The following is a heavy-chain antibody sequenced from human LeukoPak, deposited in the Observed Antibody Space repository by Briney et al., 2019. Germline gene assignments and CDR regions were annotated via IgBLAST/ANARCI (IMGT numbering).Heavy chain of an antibody. Sequence: PSETLSLTCTVSGGSISSSTYYRGWIRQPPGKGLEWIGSIYNSGSTYYNPSLKSRVTISVDTSKNQFSLKLISVTAADSAVYYCARGGYYGLGNDFRFDPWGQGTLVTVSS. D-gene: IGHD3-10*01. CDR2: IYNSGST. V-gene: IGHV4-39*01. CDR1: GGSISSSTYY. CDR3: ARGGYYGLGNDFRFDP. J-gene: IGHJ5*02.